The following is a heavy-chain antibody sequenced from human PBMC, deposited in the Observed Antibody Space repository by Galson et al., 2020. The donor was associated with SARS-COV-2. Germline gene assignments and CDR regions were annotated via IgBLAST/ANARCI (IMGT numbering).Heavy chain of an antibody. Sequence: GGSLRLSCAASGFTFSTYGMHWVRQAPGKGLEWVALIWYDGSNKYYADSVKGRFTISRDNSRNTLSLEMNSLRAEDTALYYCVRGEEYSRSCICEYDYDEAMGVWGHGAAVTVSS. CDR2: IWYDGSNK. V-gene: IGHV3-33*01. CDR1: GFTFSTYG. CDR3: VRGEEYSRSCICEYDYDEAMGV. J-gene: IGHJ6*02. D-gene: IGHD6-6*01.